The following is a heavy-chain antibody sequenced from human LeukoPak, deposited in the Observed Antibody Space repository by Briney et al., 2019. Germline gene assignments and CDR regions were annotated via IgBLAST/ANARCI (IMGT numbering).Heavy chain of an antibody. V-gene: IGHV3-20*04. CDR1: GFTFDDYG. D-gene: IGHD3-22*01. Sequence: GGSLRLSCAASGFTFDDYGMSWVRQAPGKWLEWVSGVNWNGGSTGYADSVKGRFTISRDNAKNSLYLQMNSLRTEDTALYYCAKARGLIGGAFDIWGQGTMVTVSS. J-gene: IGHJ3*02. CDR2: VNWNGGST. CDR3: AKARGLIGGAFDI.